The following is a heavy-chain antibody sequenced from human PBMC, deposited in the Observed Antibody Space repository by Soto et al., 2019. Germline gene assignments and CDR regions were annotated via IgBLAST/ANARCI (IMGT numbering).Heavy chain of an antibody. D-gene: IGHD2-21*02. J-gene: IGHJ6*02. CDR1: GGSISGYC. CDR3: ARDLWGYCGTDCYPLDV. Sequence: PLEILSLTCTVSGGSISGYCWSWIRQPPGKGLEWIGYMYNTGSTVYNPSLKSRVTISVDTSKNQFSLKLNAVTAADTAVYYCARDLWGYCGTDCYPLDVWGQGTPVTVSS. CDR2: MYNTGST. V-gene: IGHV4-59*01.